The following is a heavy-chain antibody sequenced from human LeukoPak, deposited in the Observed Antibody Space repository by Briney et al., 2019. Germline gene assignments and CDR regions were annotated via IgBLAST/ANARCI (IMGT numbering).Heavy chain of an antibody. J-gene: IGHJ4*02. CDR2: INPNSGGT. V-gene: IGHV1-2*02. CDR3: ARTLYIAAAPGGFDY. CDR1: GGTFSSYA. D-gene: IGHD6-13*01. Sequence: ASVKVSCKASGGTFSSYAISWVRQAPGQGLEWMGWINPNSGGTNYAQKFQGRVTMTRDTSTGTVYMELSRLRSDDTAVYYCARTLYIAAAPGGFDYWGQGTLVTVSS.